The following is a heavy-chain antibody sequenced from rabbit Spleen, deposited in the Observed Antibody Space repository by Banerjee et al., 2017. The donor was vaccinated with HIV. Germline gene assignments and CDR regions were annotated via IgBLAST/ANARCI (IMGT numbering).Heavy chain of an antibody. CDR3: AKDLISWENNGMDL. D-gene: IGHD3-1*01. CDR2: IDPIFGRT. CDR1: GFDFNNYG. V-gene: IGHV1S47*01. Sequence: QEQLVESGGGLIQPGVSLKLSCKASGFDFNNYGVSWVRQAPGKGLEWIGYIDPIFGRTYYASWVNGRFTISSHNAQNTLYLQLNSLTAADTATYFCAKDLISWENNGMDLWGQGTLVTVS. J-gene: IGHJ6*01.